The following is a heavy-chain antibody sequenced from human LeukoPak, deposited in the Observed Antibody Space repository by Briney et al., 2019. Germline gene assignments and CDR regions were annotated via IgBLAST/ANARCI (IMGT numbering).Heavy chain of an antibody. Sequence: GGSLRLSCAASGFTFSSYSMNWVRQAPGKGLEWVSSISSSSSYIYYADSVKGRFTISRDNAKNSLYLQMNSLRAEDTAAYYCASSGWYDVRWFDPWGQGTLVTVSS. CDR3: ASSGWYDVRWFDP. V-gene: IGHV3-21*01. D-gene: IGHD6-19*01. J-gene: IGHJ5*02. CDR1: GFTFSSYS. CDR2: ISSSSSYI.